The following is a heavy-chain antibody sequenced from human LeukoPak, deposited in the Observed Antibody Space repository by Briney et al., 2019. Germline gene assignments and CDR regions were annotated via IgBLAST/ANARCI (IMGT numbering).Heavy chain of an antibody. CDR3: ASTRARYCSSTSCYTLYYFDY. V-gene: IGHV4-39*07. CDR2: IYDSGST. J-gene: IGHJ4*02. CDR1: GGSIRSSYYY. Sequence: PSETLSLTCTVSGGSIRSSYYYWGWIRQPPGKGLEWIVSIYDSGSTNYNPSLKSRVTISVDTSKNQFSLKLGSVTAADTAVYYCASTRARYCSSTSCYTLYYFDYWGQGTLVTVSS. D-gene: IGHD2-2*02.